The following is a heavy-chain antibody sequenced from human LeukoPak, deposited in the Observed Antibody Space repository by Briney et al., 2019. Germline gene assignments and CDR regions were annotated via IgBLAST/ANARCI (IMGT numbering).Heavy chain of an antibody. D-gene: IGHD7-27*01. CDR3: ARGGVLGQSAFDI. Sequence: PSETLSLTCTVSGDSISRYFWSWIRQPPGKGLECIGYIFYSGTTNYNPSLKSRVTMSVHTSKSQISLKLNSVTAADTAVYYCARGGVLGQSAFDIWGQGTMVTVSS. J-gene: IGHJ3*02. CDR2: IFYSGTT. CDR1: GDSISRYF. V-gene: IGHV4-59*01.